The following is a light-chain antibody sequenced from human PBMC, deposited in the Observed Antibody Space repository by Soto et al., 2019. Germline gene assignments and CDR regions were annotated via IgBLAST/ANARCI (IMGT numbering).Light chain of an antibody. J-gene: IGKJ1*01. CDR3: QYYGSSPWT. CDR1: QSVSSNY. V-gene: IGKV3-20*01. CDR2: GAS. Sequence: IVLTQSPGTLSLSPGERATLSCRASQSVSSNYLAWYQQKPGQAPRLLIYGASNRATGISDRFSDSGSGTDFTLTISRLEPEDFAVYYCQYYGSSPWTFGQGTKVEIK.